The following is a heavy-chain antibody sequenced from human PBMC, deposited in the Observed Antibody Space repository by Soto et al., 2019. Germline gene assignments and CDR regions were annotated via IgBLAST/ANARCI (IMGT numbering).Heavy chain of an antibody. CDR2: INSDGSRT. CDR1: GFTFSSYW. J-gene: IGHJ4*02. CDR3: AIGGWSGYQMPFDY. D-gene: IGHD3-3*01. V-gene: IGHV3-74*01. Sequence: GGSLRLSCAASGFTFSSYWMHWVRQAPGKGLVWVSRINSDGSRTSHADSVKGRFTISRDNAKNTLYLQMNSLRAEDTAVYYCAIGGWSGYQMPFDYWGQGTLVTVSS.